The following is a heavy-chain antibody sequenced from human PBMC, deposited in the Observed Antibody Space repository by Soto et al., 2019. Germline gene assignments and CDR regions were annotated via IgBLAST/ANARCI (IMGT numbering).Heavy chain of an antibody. J-gene: IGHJ3*02. CDR1: GGSFSGYY. Sequence: SETLSLTCAVYGGSFSGYYWTWIRQPPGTGLEWIGEINHSGSTNYNPSLKSRVTISVDTSKNQFSLKLSSVTAADTAVYYCAKALIGHPGAFDISGQGTMVTVSS. CDR2: INHSGST. CDR3: AKALIGHPGAFDI. V-gene: IGHV4-34*09. D-gene: IGHD2-15*01.